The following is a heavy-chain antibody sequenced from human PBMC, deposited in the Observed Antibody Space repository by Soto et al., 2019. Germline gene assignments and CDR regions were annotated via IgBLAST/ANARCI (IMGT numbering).Heavy chain of an antibody. J-gene: IGHJ3*02. V-gene: IGHV3-7*04. CDR3: ARGDYYDISGPFSDAFDI. Sequence: GGSLRLSCAASGFSFSTYWMSWVRQAPGKGLEWVANIKPDGSEKWYVDSVKGRFTISRDNAKNSLYLQMNSLRDEDTAVYYCARGDYYDISGPFSDAFDIWGQGTMVTVS. CDR1: GFSFSTYW. CDR2: IKPDGSEK. D-gene: IGHD3-22*01.